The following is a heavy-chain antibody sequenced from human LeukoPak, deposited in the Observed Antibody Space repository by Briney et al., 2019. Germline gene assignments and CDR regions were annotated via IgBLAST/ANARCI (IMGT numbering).Heavy chain of an antibody. J-gene: IGHJ5*02. Sequence: GGSLRLSCAASGFTFSSYSMNWVRQAPGKGLEWVSSISSSSSYIYYADSVKGRFTISRDNAKNSLYLQMNSLRAEDTAVYYCARGNIAAAGRGFFDPWGQGTLVTVSS. CDR3: ARGNIAAAGRGFFDP. CDR1: GFTFSSYS. D-gene: IGHD6-13*01. V-gene: IGHV3-21*01. CDR2: ISSSSSYI.